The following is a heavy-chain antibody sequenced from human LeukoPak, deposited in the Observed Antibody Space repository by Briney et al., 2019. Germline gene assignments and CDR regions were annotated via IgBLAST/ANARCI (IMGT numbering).Heavy chain of an antibody. Sequence: SETLSLTCTVSGGSITSYYWSWIRQPPGKGLEWFGYMYYSGSTSYNPSLKSRVTTSVDTAKNQFSLKVNSVTAADTAVYYCARGEPVDYWGQGTLVTVSS. D-gene: IGHD1-14*01. CDR3: ARGEPVDY. CDR1: GGSITSYY. J-gene: IGHJ4*02. V-gene: IGHV4-59*01. CDR2: MYYSGST.